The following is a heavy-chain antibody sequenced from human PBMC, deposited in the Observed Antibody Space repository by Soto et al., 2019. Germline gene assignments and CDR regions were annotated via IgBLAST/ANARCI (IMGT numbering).Heavy chain of an antibody. CDR3: ARRRLGYYGSGSPNWFDP. J-gene: IGHJ5*02. CDR2: INHSGST. CDR1: GGSFSGYY. V-gene: IGHV4-34*01. Sequence: SETLSLTCAVYGGSFSGYYWSWIRQPPGKGLEWIGEINHSGSTNYNPSLKSRVTISVDTSKNQFSLKLSSVTAADTAVYYCARRRLGYYGSGSPNWFDPWGQGTLVTVSS. D-gene: IGHD3-10*01.